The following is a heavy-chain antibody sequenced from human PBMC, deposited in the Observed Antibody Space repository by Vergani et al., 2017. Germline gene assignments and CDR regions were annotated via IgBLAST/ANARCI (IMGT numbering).Heavy chain of an antibody. CDR1: GFTFSSYG. D-gene: IGHD5-18*01. CDR2: ISYDGSNK. Sequence: QVQLVESGGGVVQPGRSLRLSCAASGFTFSSYGMHWVRQAPGKGLEWVAVISYDGSNKYYADSVKGRVTISRDNSKNTLYLQMNSLRAEDTAVYYCAKEELSGYSYGYPRALDYWGQGTLVTVSS. J-gene: IGHJ4*02. V-gene: IGHV3-30*18. CDR3: AKEELSGYSYGYPRALDY.